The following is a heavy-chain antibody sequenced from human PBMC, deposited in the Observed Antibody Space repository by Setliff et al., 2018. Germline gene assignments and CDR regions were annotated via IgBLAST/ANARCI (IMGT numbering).Heavy chain of an antibody. CDR3: ARVWFGNMDV. J-gene: IGHJ6*03. Sequence: GGSLRLSCAASGFTFSNYWMSWVRQTPGKGLEWVAHIKQDGSEKYYVDSVKGRFTISRDNARNSLYLQMNSLRAEDTAVYYCARVWFGNMDVWGKGTTVTVSS. CDR2: IKQDGSEK. V-gene: IGHV3-7*03. CDR1: GFTFSNYW. D-gene: IGHD3-10*01.